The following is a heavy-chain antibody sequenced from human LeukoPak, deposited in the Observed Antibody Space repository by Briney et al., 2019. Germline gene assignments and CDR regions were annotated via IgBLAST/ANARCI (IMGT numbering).Heavy chain of an antibody. D-gene: IGHD1-14*01. J-gene: IGHJ4*02. CDR1: GGSISSYY. Sequence: TSETLSLTCTVSGGSISSYYWSWIRQPPGKGLEWIGYIYYSGSTNYNPSLKSRVTISVDTSENQFSLKLSSVTAADTAVYYCARDFRGITDYWGQGTLVTVSS. V-gene: IGHV4-59*01. CDR3: ARDFRGITDY. CDR2: IYYSGST.